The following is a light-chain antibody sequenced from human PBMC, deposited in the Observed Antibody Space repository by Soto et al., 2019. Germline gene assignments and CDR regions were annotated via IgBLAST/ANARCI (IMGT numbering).Light chain of an antibody. CDR1: SSDVGSYNL. V-gene: IGLV2-23*01. Sequence: QSALTQPASVSGSPGQSITISCTGTSSDVGSYNLVSWYQQHPGKPPKLMIYEGSKRPSGVSNRFSGSKSGNTASLTISGLQAEDEADYYCCSYAGSSTLYVVFGGGTKVTVL. CDR3: CSYAGSSTLYVV. J-gene: IGLJ2*01. CDR2: EGS.